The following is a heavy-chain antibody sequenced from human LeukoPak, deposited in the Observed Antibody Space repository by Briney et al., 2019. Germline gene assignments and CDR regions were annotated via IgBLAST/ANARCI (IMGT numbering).Heavy chain of an antibody. CDR1: GYTFTSYG. D-gene: IGHD4-23*01. V-gene: IGHV1-18*01. J-gene: IGHJ4*02. CDR3: ARESDYGGNSGVGCGSCEFDY. CDR2: ISAYNGNT. Sequence: ASVKVSCKASGYTFTSYGISWVRQAPGQGLEWMGWISAYNGNTNYAQKLQGRVTMTTDTSTSTAYMELRSLRSDDTAVYYCARESDYGGNSGVGCGSCEFDYWGQGTLVTVSS.